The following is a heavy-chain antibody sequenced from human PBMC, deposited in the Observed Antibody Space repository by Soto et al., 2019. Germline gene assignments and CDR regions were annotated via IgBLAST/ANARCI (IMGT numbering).Heavy chain of an antibody. CDR1: GNTFASHG. J-gene: IGHJ4*02. D-gene: IGHD3-10*01. V-gene: IGHV1-18*01. CDR2: ISGFNGQT. Sequence: QVQLVQSGPEVMKPGASVKVSCKASGNTFASHGFSWVRQAPGQGLEWMGWISGFNGQTNYALKFQGRVTLTTDASTSTAYMVLRSLRSDDSAVYFCARVDPRGVAVVRDYWGQGTLVTVSS. CDR3: ARVDPRGVAVVRDY.